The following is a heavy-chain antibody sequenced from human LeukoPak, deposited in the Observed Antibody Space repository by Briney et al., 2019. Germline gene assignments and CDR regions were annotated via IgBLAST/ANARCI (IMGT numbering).Heavy chain of an antibody. D-gene: IGHD7-27*01. CDR1: GFTFSSYA. CDR2: ISGSGGST. V-gene: IGHV3-23*01. J-gene: IGHJ6*02. Sequence: GGSLRLSCAASGFTFSSYAMSWVRQAPGKGLEWVSAISGSGGSTYYADSVKGRFTISRDNSKNTLYLQMNSLRAEDTAVYYCAKDGELGLYYYYYYGMDVWGQGTTVTVSS. CDR3: AKDGELGLYYYYYYGMDV.